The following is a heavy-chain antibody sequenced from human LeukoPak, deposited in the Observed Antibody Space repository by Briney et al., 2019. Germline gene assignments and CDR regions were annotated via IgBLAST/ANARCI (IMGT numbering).Heavy chain of an antibody. CDR2: IYTSGST. CDR3: AKEDYWGYYFDS. CDR1: GGSISSGSYY. V-gene: IGHV4-61*02. Sequence: SQTLSLTCTVSGGSISSGSYYWSWIRQPAGKGLEWIGRIYTSGSTHYNPSLKSRVTISVDTSENQFSLKLNSVTAADTAVYFRAKEDYWGYYFDSWGQGTLVTVSS. J-gene: IGHJ4*02. D-gene: IGHD7-27*01.